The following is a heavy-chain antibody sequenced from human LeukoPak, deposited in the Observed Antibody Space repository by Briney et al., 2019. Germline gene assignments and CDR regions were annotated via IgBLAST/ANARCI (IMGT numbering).Heavy chain of an antibody. CDR2: INHSGST. V-gene: IGHV4-34*01. D-gene: IGHD3-10*01. CDR1: GGSFSGYY. J-gene: IGHJ4*02. CDR3: ARCRFGKQIDY. Sequence: PSETLSLTFAVYGGSFSGYYWSWIRQPPGKGLEWIGEINHSGSTNYNPSLKSRVTISVDTSKNQFSLKLSSVTAADTAVYYCARCRFGKQIDYWGQGTLVTVSS.